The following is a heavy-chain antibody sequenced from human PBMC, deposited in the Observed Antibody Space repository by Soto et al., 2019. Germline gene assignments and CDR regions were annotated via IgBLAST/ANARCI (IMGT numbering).Heavy chain of an antibody. J-gene: IGHJ4*02. Sequence: QVQLQQWGAGLLKPSETLSLTCAVHGGPFSGYYWSWIRQPPGKGLEWIGEINYSGNTNYTPSLNSRVTISVDTSKKHSSLKLSSVTAADTAVYYCARGIGGTSDYWGQGTLVTVSS. CDR1: GGPFSGYY. V-gene: IGHV4-34*01. D-gene: IGHD2-15*01. CDR3: ARGIGGTSDY. CDR2: INYSGNT.